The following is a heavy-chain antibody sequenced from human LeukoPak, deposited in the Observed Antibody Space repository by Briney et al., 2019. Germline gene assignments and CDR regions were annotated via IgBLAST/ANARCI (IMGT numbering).Heavy chain of an antibody. CDR1: GGSISSYY. Sequence: SETLSLTCTVSGGSISSYYWSWIRQPAGKGLEWIGRIYSSGSTNYNPSLQGRVTMSVDTSKNQFSLKVNSVTAADTAVYYCARGLVYSSSWDNWFDPWGQGTLVTVSS. CDR3: ARGLVYSSSWDNWFDP. V-gene: IGHV4-4*07. D-gene: IGHD6-13*01. J-gene: IGHJ5*02. CDR2: IYSSGST.